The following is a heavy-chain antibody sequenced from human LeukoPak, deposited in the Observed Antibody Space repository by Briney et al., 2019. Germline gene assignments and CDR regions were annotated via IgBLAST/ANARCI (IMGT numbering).Heavy chain of an antibody. J-gene: IGHJ4*02. CDR3: ARRKAVRPRDYYFDY. V-gene: IGHV4-34*01. CDR1: GGSFSGYY. D-gene: IGHD6-6*01. Sequence: SETLSLTCAVYGGSFSGYYWSWIRQPPGKGLEWIGEINHSGSTNYNSSLKSRVTISVDTSKNQFSLKLSSMTAADTAVYFCARRKAVRPRDYYFDYWGQGTLVTVSS. CDR2: INHSGST.